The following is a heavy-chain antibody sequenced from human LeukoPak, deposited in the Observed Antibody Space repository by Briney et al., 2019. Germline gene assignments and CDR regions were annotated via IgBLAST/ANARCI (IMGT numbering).Heavy chain of an antibody. V-gene: IGHV3-7*01. CDR2: INQDGSDK. Sequence: GGSLRLSRAASGFSLSNYWMSWVRQAPGKGLEWVANINQDGSDKYYVDSVMGRFTISKDNAKNSVYLQMNSLRPEDTAIYYCAWYGVTHGLDVWGQGTTVTVSS. D-gene: IGHD3-10*01. CDR1: GFSLSNYW. CDR3: AWYGVTHGLDV. J-gene: IGHJ6*02.